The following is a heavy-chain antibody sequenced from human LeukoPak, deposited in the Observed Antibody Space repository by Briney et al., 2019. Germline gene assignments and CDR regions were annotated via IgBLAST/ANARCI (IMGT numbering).Heavy chain of an antibody. V-gene: IGHV5-51*01. CDR1: GYSFTSYW. CDR2: IYPGDSDT. D-gene: IGHD3-10*01. Sequence: GESLKISCKGSGYSFTSYWIGWVRQMPGKGLEWMGIIYPGDSDTRYSPSFQGQVTISADKSISTAYLQWSSLKASDTAMYYCARRGIYYGSGSPYYFDYWGQGTLVTVSS. CDR3: ARRGIYYGSGSPYYFDY. J-gene: IGHJ4*02.